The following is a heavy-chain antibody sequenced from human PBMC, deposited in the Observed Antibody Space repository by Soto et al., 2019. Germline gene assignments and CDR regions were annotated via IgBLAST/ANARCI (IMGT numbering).Heavy chain of an antibody. D-gene: IGHD1-26*01. CDR1: GYTFTNFG. J-gene: IGHJ4*02. CDR2: ITPYNGNA. CDR3: ARARMFSGAHHDY. V-gene: IGHV1-18*04. Sequence: QVHLVQSGAVLENPGASVKVSCKASGYTFTNFGINWVRQAPGQGLEWMGWITPYNGNANYPQKHQDRLTITTDTSTNTAYLELRSLRSEDTAVYFCARARMFSGAHHDYWGQGTRVTVSS.